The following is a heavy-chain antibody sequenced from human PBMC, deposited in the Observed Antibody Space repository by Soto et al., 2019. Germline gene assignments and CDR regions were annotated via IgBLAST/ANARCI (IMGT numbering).Heavy chain of an antibody. CDR3: ARGGPVDYGACNF. V-gene: IGHV1-69*02. CDR2: ITPILGIP. J-gene: IGHJ4*02. CDR1: GVALSNHF. D-gene: IGHD4-17*01. Sequence: QVQLVQSGAEVRKPGSSVKVSCTTSGVALSNHFISWVRLAPGQGLEWMGRITPILGIPNYSQNFQGRLTLSADRSTKTVYPELSRPRSDDSPVYYCARGGPVDYGACNFWGQGTLVTVSS.